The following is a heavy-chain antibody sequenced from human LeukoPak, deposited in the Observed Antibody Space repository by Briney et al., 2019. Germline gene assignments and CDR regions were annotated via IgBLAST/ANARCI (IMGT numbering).Heavy chain of an antibody. D-gene: IGHD6-13*01. CDR3: ASLLYSSSPEVVY. CDR1: GGSISSSSYY. J-gene: IGHJ4*02. Sequence: KPSETLSLTCTVSGGSISSSSYYWGWIRQPPGKGLEWIGSIYYSGSTYYNPSLKSRVTISVDTSKNQFSLKLSSVTAADTAVYYCASLLYSSSPEVVYWGQGTLVTVSS. V-gene: IGHV4-39*01. CDR2: IYYSGST.